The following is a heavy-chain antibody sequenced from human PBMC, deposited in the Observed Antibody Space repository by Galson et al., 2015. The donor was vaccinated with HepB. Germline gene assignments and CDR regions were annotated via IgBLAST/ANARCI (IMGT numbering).Heavy chain of an antibody. CDR1: GGTFSSYT. V-gene: IGHV1-69*02. CDR2: IIPILGIA. Sequence: SVKVSCKASGGTFSSYTISWVRQAPGQGREWMGRIIPILGIANYAQKFQGRVTITADKSTSTAYKELSSLISGDTAVDYCARADTSHPKGYCSSTSCYGGFDYWGQGTLVTVSS. D-gene: IGHD2-2*01. J-gene: IGHJ4*02. CDR3: ARADTSHPKGYCSSTSCYGGFDY.